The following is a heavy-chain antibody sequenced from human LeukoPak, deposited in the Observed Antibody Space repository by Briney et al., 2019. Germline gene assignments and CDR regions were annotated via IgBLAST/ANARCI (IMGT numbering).Heavy chain of an antibody. D-gene: IGHD6-13*01. J-gene: IGHJ4*02. CDR2: INHSGST. Sequence: SESLSLTCAVSGGSVSGYYWSWIRQPPGKGLEWIGEINHSGSTNYNPSLKSRVTISGDTSKNQLSLKLSSVNAADTAVYHCARVDSSSWPFDYWGQGALVTVSS. CDR3: ARVDSSSWPFDY. CDR1: GGSVSGYY. V-gene: IGHV4-34*01.